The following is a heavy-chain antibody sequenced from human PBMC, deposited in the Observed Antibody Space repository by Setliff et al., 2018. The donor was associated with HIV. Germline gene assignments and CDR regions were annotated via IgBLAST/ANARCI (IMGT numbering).Heavy chain of an antibody. CDR3: ARGLGRGSGTYYNPPCY. D-gene: IGHD3-10*01. V-gene: IGHV4-34*01. J-gene: IGHJ4*02. CDR2: INHSGNT. Sequence: SETLSLTCAFNGGSLSGYYWMWIRQSPGDGLEWIGEINHSGNTNYNPSLKSRVTMSGDTSKNQFSLNLTSVTAADTAVYFCARGLGRGSGTYYNPPCYWGPGTLVTVSS. CDR1: GGSLSGYY.